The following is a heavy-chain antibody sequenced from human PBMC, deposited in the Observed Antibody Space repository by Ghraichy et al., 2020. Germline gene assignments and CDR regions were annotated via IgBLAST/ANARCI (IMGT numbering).Heavy chain of an antibody. D-gene: IGHD3-10*01. CDR1: GGSFSGYY. Sequence: SETLSLTCAVYGGSFSGYYWSWIRQPPGKGLEWIGEINHSGSTNYNPSLKSRVTISVDTSKNQFSLKLSSVTAADTAVYYCARGSKWMVRGVSKFDPWGQGTLVTVSS. J-gene: IGHJ5*02. CDR2: INHSGST. CDR3: ARGSKWMVRGVSKFDP. V-gene: IGHV4-34*01.